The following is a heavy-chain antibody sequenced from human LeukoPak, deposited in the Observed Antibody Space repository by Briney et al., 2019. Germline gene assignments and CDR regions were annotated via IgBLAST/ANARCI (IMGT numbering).Heavy chain of an antibody. Sequence: ASVKVSCKASGYTFISYYMHWVRQAPGRGLEWMGIINPSGGSTSYAQKFQGRVTMTRDTSTSTVYMELSSLRSEDTAVYYCARSRSGSYLLGYWGQGTLVTVSS. D-gene: IGHD1-26*01. CDR3: ARSRSGSYLLGY. V-gene: IGHV1-46*01. J-gene: IGHJ4*02. CDR2: INPSGGST. CDR1: GYTFISYY.